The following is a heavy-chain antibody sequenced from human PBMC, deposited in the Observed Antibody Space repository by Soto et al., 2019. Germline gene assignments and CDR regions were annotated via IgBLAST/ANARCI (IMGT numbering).Heavy chain of an antibody. J-gene: IGHJ4*02. CDR1: VFTFSSYA. D-gene: IGHD6-6*01. Sequence: VGSLRLSCASSVFTFSSYAMSWVRHAPGKGLEWVSAISGSGGSTYYADSVKGRFTISRDNSKNTLYLQMNSLRAEDTAVYYCANIRRIEDRPVDYWGQGTLVTVSS. CDR3: ANIRRIEDRPVDY. CDR2: ISGSGGST. V-gene: IGHV3-23*01.